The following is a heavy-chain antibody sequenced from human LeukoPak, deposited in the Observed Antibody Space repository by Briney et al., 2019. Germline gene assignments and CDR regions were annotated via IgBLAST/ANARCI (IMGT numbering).Heavy chain of an antibody. Sequence: PGGSLRLSCAASGFTFSSYWMSWVRQAPGKGLEWVANIKQDGSEKYYVDSVKGRFTISRDNAKNSLYLQMNSLRAEDTAVYYCARDRDTMVRGVIYYNYMDVWGKGTTVTVSS. CDR2: IKQDGSEK. D-gene: IGHD3-10*01. CDR1: GFTFSSYW. CDR3: ARDRDTMVRGVIYYNYMDV. V-gene: IGHV3-7*01. J-gene: IGHJ6*03.